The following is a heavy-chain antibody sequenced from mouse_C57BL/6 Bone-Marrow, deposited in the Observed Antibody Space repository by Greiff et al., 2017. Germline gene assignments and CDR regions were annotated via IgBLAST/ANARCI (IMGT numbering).Heavy chain of an antibody. CDR1: GYTFTSYW. D-gene: IGHD1-1*01. J-gene: IGHJ2*01. Sequence: VQLQQPGAELVKPGASVKMSCKASGYTFTSYWITWVKQRPGQGLEWIGDIYPGSGSTNYNEKFKSKATLTVDTSSSTAYMQLSSLTSEDSAVYYCARYTTVEDYFDYWGQGTTLTVSS. CDR2: IYPGSGST. CDR3: ARYTTVEDYFDY. V-gene: IGHV1-55*01.